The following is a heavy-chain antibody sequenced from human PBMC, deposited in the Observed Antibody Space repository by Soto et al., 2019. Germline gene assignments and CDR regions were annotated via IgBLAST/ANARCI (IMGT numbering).Heavy chain of an antibody. J-gene: IGHJ5*01. CDR2: IYPRDSDT. V-gene: IGHV5-51*01. Sequence: GESLKISCKGSVYSFTSYWIGLVRQMTGKGLEWMGIIYPRDSDTRYSPSFQGQVTISADKSISPAYLQWSSLKASDTSMYYCARDPRVAQQLITWFGCSGQGNRVTVAS. D-gene: IGHD6-13*01. CDR3: ARDPRVAQQLITWFGC. CDR1: VYSFTSYW.